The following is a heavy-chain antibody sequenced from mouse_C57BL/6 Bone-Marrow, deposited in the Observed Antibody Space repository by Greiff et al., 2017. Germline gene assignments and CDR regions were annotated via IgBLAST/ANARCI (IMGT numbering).Heavy chain of an antibody. CDR1: GFSLTSYG. D-gene: IGHD2-12*01. J-gene: IGHJ1*03. CDR2: IWSGGST. V-gene: IGHV2-2*01. CDR3: ARLRRGYWYFDV. Sequence: VQGVESGPGLVQPSQSLSITCTVSGFSLTSYGVHWVRQSPGKGLEWLGVIWSGGSTDYNAAFISRLSISKDNSKSQVFFKMNSLQADDTAIYYCARLRRGYWYFDVWGTGTTVTVSS.